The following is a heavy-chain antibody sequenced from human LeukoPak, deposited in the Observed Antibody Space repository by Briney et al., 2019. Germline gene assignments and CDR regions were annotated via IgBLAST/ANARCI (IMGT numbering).Heavy chain of an antibody. CDR3: ARDGPSPVNYYDSSGSWDY. V-gene: IGHV1-69*05. Sequence: SVKVSCKASGGTFSSYAISWVRQAPGQGLEWMGGIIPIFGTANYAQKFQGRVTITTDESTSTAYMELSSLRSEDTAVYYCARDGPSPVNYYDSSGSWDYWGQGTLVTVSS. J-gene: IGHJ4*02. D-gene: IGHD3-22*01. CDR1: GGTFSSYA. CDR2: IIPIFGTA.